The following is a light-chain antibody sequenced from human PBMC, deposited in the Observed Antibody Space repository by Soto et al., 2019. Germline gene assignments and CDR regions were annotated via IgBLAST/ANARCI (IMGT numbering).Light chain of an antibody. CDR1: QSVSSY. J-gene: IGKJ1*01. CDR3: QQRSNWPT. CDR2: DAS. Sequence: EIVLTQSPATLSLSPGERATISCRASQSVSSYLAWYQQKPGQAPRLLIYDASNRATGIPARFSGSGSGTDFTLTICSLEPEDFAVYYCQQRSNWPTFGQGTKV. V-gene: IGKV3-11*01.